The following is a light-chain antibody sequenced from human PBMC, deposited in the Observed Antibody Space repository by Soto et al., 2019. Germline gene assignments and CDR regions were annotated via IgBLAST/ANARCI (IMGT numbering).Light chain of an antibody. CDR1: SSNIGTPYD. V-gene: IGLV1-40*01. J-gene: IGLJ2*01. CDR2: ADN. Sequence: QSVLTQPPSLSGAPGQRGTLSCTGSSSNIGTPYDVHWYQQLPGKAPTLLIYADNSRPSGVSDRFSGSKSGTSASLAITGLRAEDEADYYCQSYDSNLRGVVFCGGTNVTVL. CDR3: QSYDSNLRGVV.